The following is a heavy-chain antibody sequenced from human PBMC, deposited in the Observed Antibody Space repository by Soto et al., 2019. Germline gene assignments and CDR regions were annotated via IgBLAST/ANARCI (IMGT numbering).Heavy chain of an antibody. CDR2: INPNSGGT. D-gene: IGHD3-3*01. J-gene: IGHJ6*02. CDR1: GYTFTGYY. V-gene: IGHV1-2*04. Sequence: ASVKVSCKASGYTFTGYYMHWVRQAPGQGLEWMGWINPNSGGTNYAQKFQGWVTMTRDTSISTAYMELSRLRSDDTAVYYCARSEYYDFWSGYFSGYYYYYGMDVWGQGTTFTVSS. CDR3: ARSEYYDFWSGYFSGYYYYYGMDV.